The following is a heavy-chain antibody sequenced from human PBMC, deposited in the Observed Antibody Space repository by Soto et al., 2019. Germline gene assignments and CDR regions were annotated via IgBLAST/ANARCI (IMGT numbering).Heavy chain of an antibody. Sequence: PGGCPRISSEASGLVLSSFWMSGVRQAPGKGLEWVAYIKQDGSEKYYVDSVKGRFTISRDNPKSSLYLQMNNLRAEDTAVYYCARGHKGLEVWGQGTTVTVSS. V-gene: IGHV3-7*01. CDR1: GLVLSSFW. J-gene: IGHJ6*02. CDR3: ARGHKGLEV. CDR2: IKQDGSEK.